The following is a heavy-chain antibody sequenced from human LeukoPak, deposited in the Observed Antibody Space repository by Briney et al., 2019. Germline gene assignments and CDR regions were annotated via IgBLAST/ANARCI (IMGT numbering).Heavy chain of an antibody. J-gene: IGHJ6*02. CDR2: IYYSGST. Sequence: KSSETLSLTCTVSGGSISSYYWSWIRQPPGKGLEWIGYIYYSGSTNYNPSLKSRVTISVDTSKNQFSLKLSSVTAADTAVYYCARSAKYCSSTSCSQGNYYYGMDVWGQGTTVTVSS. CDR3: ARSAKYCSSTSCSQGNYYYGMDV. V-gene: IGHV4-59*01. CDR1: GGSISSYY. D-gene: IGHD2-2*01.